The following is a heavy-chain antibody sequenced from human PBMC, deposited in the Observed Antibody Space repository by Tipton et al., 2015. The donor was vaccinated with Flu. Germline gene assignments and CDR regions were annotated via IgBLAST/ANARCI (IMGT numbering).Heavy chain of an antibody. CDR2: MYHSGSI. CDR1: GYPNDNGYY. Sequence: TLSLTCSVSGYPNDNGYYCSWVRQSPGKGLEWIGSMYHSGSIYSNPSLKGRVTISLDTSKNQFSLRLSSVTASDTALYYCASGYKSGWFLYWGQGTLVTVSS. CDR3: ASGYKSGWFLY. V-gene: IGHV4-38-2*01. D-gene: IGHD3-3*01. J-gene: IGHJ4*02.